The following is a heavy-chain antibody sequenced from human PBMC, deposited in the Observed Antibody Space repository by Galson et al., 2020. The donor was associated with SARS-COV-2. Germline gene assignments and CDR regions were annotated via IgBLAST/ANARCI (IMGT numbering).Heavy chain of an antibody. V-gene: IGHV4-30-4*01. CDR1: GGSISSGDYY. CDR2: IYYSGST. Sequence: SETLSLTCTVSGGSISSGDYYWSWIRQPPGKGLEWIGYIYYSGSTYYNPSLKSRVTISVDTSKHQFSLKLSSVTAADTAVYYCARAYRDYGDYGWYYYYGMDVWGQGTTVAVSS. CDR3: ARAYRDYGDYGWYYYYGMDV. J-gene: IGHJ6*02. D-gene: IGHD4-17*01.